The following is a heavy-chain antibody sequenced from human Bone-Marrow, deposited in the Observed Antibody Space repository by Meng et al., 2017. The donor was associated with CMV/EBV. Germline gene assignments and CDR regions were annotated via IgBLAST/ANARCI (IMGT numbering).Heavy chain of an antibody. CDR2: IWHDGSQK. CDR1: GFVFSVYG. D-gene: IGHD6-13*01. J-gene: IGHJ3*02. V-gene: IGHV3-33*01. CDR3: ARWGSSDGLGTVDI. Sequence: SGFVFSVYGMHWVRQAPGKGLEWVAVIWHDGSQKYHGDSVKGRFTISRDNSKNMVFLQMNSLRVEDTAVYHCARWGSSDGLGTVDIWGQGTRVTVSS.